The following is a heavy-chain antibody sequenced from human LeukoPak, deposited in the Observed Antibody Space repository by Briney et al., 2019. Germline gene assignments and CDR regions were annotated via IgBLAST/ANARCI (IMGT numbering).Heavy chain of an antibody. CDR1: GFTFRSYW. V-gene: IGHV3-74*01. CDR2: ISDDGSSA. J-gene: IGHJ4*02. D-gene: IGHD3-10*01. CDR3: AKEDYFNSGSYPGH. Sequence: GGSLRLSCTASGFTFRSYWMHWVRQIPGKGLMWVSRISDDGSSASYADSVKGRFTISRDNAKNMLYLQVNSLSDEDTAVYYCAKEDYFNSGSYPGHWGQGTLVTVSS.